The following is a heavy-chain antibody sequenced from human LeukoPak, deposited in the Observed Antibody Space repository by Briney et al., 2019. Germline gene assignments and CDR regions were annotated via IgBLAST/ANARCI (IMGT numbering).Heavy chain of an antibody. D-gene: IGHD2-21*02. CDR2: IHYSGST. CDR1: GDSISSGGYY. Sequence: SQTLSLTCTVSGDSISSGGYYWSWVRQHPGKGLERIGYIHYSGSTSYIPSLKSRVTISLDTSKNQFSLKLSSVTAADTAVYYCARERNCGGDCYSSWFDLWGQGTLVTVSS. V-gene: IGHV4-31*03. CDR3: ARERNCGGDCYSSWFDL. J-gene: IGHJ5*02.